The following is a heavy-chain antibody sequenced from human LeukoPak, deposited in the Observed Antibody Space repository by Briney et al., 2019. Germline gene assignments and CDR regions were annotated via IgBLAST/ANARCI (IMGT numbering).Heavy chain of an antibody. D-gene: IGHD3-9*01. CDR3: ARSYTVYYDILTGYYTEWYFDY. J-gene: IGHJ4*02. Sequence: GGSLRLSCAASGFTFSSYSMNWVRQAPGKGLEWVSSISSSSSYKYYADSVKGRFTISRDNAKNSLYLQMNSLRAEDTAVYYCARSYTVYYDILTGYYTEWYFDYWGQGTLVTVSS. CDR1: GFTFSSYS. CDR2: ISSSSSYK. V-gene: IGHV3-21*01.